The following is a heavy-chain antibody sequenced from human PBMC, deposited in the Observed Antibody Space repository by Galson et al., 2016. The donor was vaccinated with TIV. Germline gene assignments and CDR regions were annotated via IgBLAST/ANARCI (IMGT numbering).Heavy chain of an antibody. CDR2: ISYDSTNI. Sequence: SLRLSCAASGFTFTDYAIHWVRQAPGRGLEWVAVISYDSTNIYYADSVKGRFTISRDNSKNTLFLQMNRVRSEDSGVYFCASPRHGGFLRFSMDVWGQGTTVIVS. CDR3: ASPRHGGFLRFSMDV. D-gene: IGHD3-3*01. J-gene: IGHJ6*02. V-gene: IGHV3-30*04. CDR1: GFTFTDYA.